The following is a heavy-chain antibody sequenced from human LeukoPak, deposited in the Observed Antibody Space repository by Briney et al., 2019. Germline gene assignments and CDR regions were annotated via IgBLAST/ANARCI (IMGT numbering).Heavy chain of an antibody. Sequence: GGSLRLSCAASGFTFSSYVMNWLRQAPGEGLEWVSTISGSDDRTFYADSVKGRFTISRDNSKNTVYLQMNSLRAGDTAVYYCAKVQRSDFNMNFDSWGQGTLVTVSS. V-gene: IGHV3-23*01. CDR2: ISGSDDRT. CDR3: AKVQRSDFNMNFDS. J-gene: IGHJ4*02. D-gene: IGHD2-15*01. CDR1: GFTFSSYV.